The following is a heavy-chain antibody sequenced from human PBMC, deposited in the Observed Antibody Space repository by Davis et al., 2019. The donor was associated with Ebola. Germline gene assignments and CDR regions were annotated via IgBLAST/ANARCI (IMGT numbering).Heavy chain of an antibody. J-gene: IGHJ4*02. CDR2: ISSSSGTI. V-gene: IGHV3-48*02. CDR3: ARLRGAEWSGFDY. Sequence: PGGSLRLSCVDSGLTFSNYDMSWVRQAPGKGLEWVSYISSSSGTIYYADSVKGRFTISRDNAKNSLFLQINSLRDEDTAVYYCARLRGAEWSGFDYWGQGTLVTVSS. CDR1: GLTFSNYD. D-gene: IGHD3-10*02.